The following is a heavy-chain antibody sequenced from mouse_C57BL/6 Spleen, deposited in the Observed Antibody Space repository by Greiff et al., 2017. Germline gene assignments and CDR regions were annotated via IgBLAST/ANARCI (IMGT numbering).Heavy chain of an antibody. D-gene: IGHD2-3*01. V-gene: IGHV1-81*01. J-gene: IGHJ1*03. CDR3: ARWVDGYYANWYFDV. CDR1: GYTFTSYG. Sequence: QVQLQQSGAELARPGASVKLSCKASGYTFTSYGISWVKQRTGQGLEWIGEIYPRSGNTYYNEKFKGKATLTADKSSSTAYMELRSLTSEDSAVYFCARWVDGYYANWYFDVWGTGTTGTVSS. CDR2: IYPRSGNT.